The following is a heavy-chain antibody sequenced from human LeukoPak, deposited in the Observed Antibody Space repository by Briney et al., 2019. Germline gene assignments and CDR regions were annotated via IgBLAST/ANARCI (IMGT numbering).Heavy chain of an antibody. CDR1: GGSFSGYY. Sequence: SETLSLTCAVYGGSFSGYYWSWIRQPPGKGLEWIGEINHSGSTNHNPSLKSRVTISVDTSKNQFSLKLSSVTAADTAVYYCARDRSSSWHFDYWGQGTLVTVSS. CDR2: INHSGST. J-gene: IGHJ4*02. CDR3: ARDRSSSWHFDY. D-gene: IGHD6-13*01. V-gene: IGHV4-34*01.